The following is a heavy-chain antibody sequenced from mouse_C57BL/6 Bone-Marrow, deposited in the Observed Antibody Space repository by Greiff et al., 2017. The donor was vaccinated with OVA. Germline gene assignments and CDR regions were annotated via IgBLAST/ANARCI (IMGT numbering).Heavy chain of an antibody. Sequence: EVKLQESGPGLVKPSQSLSLTCSVTGYSITSGYYWNWILQFPGNKLEWMGYISYDGSNNYNPSLKNRISITRDTSKNQFFLKLNSVTTEDTATYYCARGGTPYGYFDYWGQGTTLTVSS. CDR2: ISYDGSN. V-gene: IGHV3-6*01. CDR1: GYSITSGYY. CDR3: ARGGTPYGYFDY. J-gene: IGHJ2*01. D-gene: IGHD1-1*01.